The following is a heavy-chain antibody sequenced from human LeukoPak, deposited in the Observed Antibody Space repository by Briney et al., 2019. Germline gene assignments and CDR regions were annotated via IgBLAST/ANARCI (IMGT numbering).Heavy chain of an antibody. CDR1: GFTFSSYS. D-gene: IGHD5-12*01. V-gene: IGHV3-21*01. CDR2: ISSSSSYI. CDR3: ARVVVATIAHFDY. J-gene: IGHJ4*02. Sequence: PGGSLRLSCAASGFTFSSYSMNWVRQAPGKGLEWVSSISSSSSYIYYADSVKGRFTISRDNAKNSLYLQMNSLRAEDTAVYYCARVVVATIAHFDYWGQRTLVTVSS.